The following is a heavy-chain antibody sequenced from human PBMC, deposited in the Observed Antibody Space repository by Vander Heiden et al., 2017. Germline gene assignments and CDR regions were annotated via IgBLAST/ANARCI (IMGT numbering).Heavy chain of an antibody. D-gene: IGHD2-2*01. CDR3: ARDRAFTSRVFDY. V-gene: IGHV3-33*01. CDR1: GFTLSSYG. Sequence: QVQLVASGGSVVQPGMSLSLSCAASGFTLSSYGMHWVRQAPGKGLEWLAVIWYDGSNKYYADSVKGRFTISRDNSKNTLYLQMNSLRAEDTAVYYCARDRAFTSRVFDYWGQGTLVTVSS. CDR2: IWYDGSNK. J-gene: IGHJ4*02.